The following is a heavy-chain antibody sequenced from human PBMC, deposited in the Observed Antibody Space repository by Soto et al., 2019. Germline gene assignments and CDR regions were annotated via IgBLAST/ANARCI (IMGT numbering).Heavy chain of an antibody. CDR2: ISYDGSNK. J-gene: IGHJ4*02. Sequence: GSLRLSCAASGFTFSSYAMHWVRQAPGKGLEWVAVISYDGSNKYYADSVKGRFTISRDNSKNTLYLQMNSLRAEDTAVYYCARDRYYFDYWGQGTLVTV. CDR3: ARDRYYFDY. V-gene: IGHV3-30-3*01. CDR1: GFTFSSYA.